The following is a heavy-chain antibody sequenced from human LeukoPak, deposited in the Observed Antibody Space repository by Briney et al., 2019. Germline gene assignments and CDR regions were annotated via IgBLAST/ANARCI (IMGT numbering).Heavy chain of an antibody. Sequence: ASVKVSCKASGYTFTGYYMHWVRQAPGQGLEWMGWINPNSGGTNYAQKFHGRVTMTRGTSTSTAYMELSRLRSDDTAVYYCASAPAAAGVTCWFGPWGQGTLVTVSS. CDR3: ASAPAAAGVTCWFGP. J-gene: IGHJ5*02. V-gene: IGHV1-2*02. D-gene: IGHD6-13*01. CDR1: GYTFTGYY. CDR2: INPNSGGT.